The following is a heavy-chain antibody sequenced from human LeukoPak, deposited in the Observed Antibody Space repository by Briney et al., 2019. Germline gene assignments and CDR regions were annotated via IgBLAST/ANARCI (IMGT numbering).Heavy chain of an antibody. Sequence: SETLSLTCAVYGGSFSGYYWSWIRQPPGKGLEWIGEINHSGSTNYNPSLKSRVTMSLDTSKNQFSLKLSSVTAADTAVYYCARGGFGCSSSSCSNWFDPWGQGTLVTLSS. J-gene: IGHJ5*02. CDR3: ARGGFGCSSSSCSNWFDP. CDR1: GGSFSGYY. V-gene: IGHV4-34*01. CDR2: INHSGST. D-gene: IGHD2-2*01.